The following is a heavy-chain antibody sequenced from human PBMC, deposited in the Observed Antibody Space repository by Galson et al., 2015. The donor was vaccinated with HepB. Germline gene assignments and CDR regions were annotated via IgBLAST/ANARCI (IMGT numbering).Heavy chain of an antibody. CDR3: ATAISFGGVIVPSDF. J-gene: IGHJ4*02. CDR1: GYTFKNYG. Sequence: SVKVSCKASGYTFKNYGISWVRQAPGQGLEWMGWISPYNGDKNYAQKFQGRVTMTTDTSTSTAYMELRSLRSDDTAVYYCATAISFGGVIVPSDFWGQGTLVTVSS. D-gene: IGHD3-16*02. CDR2: ISPYNGDK. V-gene: IGHV1-18*01.